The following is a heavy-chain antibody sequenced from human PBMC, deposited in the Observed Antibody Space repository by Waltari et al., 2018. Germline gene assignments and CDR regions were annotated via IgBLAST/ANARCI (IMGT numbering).Heavy chain of an antibody. CDR3: AKVAKQQLNDY. D-gene: IGHD6-13*01. CDR1: GVTFRRDA. CDR2: IGGSGGST. Sequence: EVQLLESGGGLVQPGGALRLSCAASGVTFRRDAMRWVRQAPGKGLEWVAAIGGSGGSTYYADSVKGRFTISRDNSKNTLYLQMNSLRAEDTAVYYCAKVAKQQLNDYWGQGTLVTVSS. V-gene: IGHV3-23*01. J-gene: IGHJ4*02.